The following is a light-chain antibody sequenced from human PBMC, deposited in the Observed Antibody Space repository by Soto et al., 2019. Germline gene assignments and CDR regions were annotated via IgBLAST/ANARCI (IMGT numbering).Light chain of an antibody. Sequence: EIVFTQSPATLSLSPGEGATLSCRASQSVSSHLAWYQQKPGQAPRLLIYAASTRATGIPARFRGSGSGTAFTITIHSLQSEDFAVYYCQQYNDWPLMFGQGTKVDIK. J-gene: IGKJ1*01. CDR3: QQYNDWPLM. CDR1: QSVSSH. CDR2: AAS. V-gene: IGKV3-15*01.